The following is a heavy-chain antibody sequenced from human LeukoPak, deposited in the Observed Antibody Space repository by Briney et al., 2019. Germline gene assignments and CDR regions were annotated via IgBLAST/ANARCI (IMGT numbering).Heavy chain of an antibody. CDR1: GFTFHNHG. J-gene: IGHJ2*01. CDR3: AKASYSDYWYLDL. CDR2: ISGSSSKT. V-gene: IGHV3-23*01. Sequence: PGGSLRLSCEASGFTFHNHGMSWVRQAPGKGLEWVSVISGSSSKTYCADSVKGRFTMSRDNSKDTLYLQMKSLSTEDTAVYFCAKASYSDYWYLDLWGRGTLVTVSS. D-gene: IGHD3-3*01.